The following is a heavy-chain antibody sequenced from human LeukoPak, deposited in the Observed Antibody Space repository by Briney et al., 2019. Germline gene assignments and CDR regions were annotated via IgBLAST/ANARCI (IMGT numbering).Heavy chain of an antibody. CDR1: GGTFSSYA. V-gene: IGHV1-45*02. CDR2: ITPFNGNT. Sequence: GASVKVSCKASGGTFSSYAISWVRQAPGQGLEWMGWITPFNGNTNYAQKFQDRVTITRDRSMSTAYMELSSLRSEDTAMYYCASSAGHSGSYYRFDYWGQGTLVTVSS. J-gene: IGHJ4*02. D-gene: IGHD1-26*01. CDR3: ASSAGHSGSYYRFDY.